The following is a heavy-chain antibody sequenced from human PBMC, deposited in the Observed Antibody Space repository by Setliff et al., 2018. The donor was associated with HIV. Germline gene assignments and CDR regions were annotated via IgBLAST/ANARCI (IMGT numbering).Heavy chain of an antibody. J-gene: IGHJ3*02. CDR2: IYYSGTT. D-gene: IGHD6-13*01. V-gene: IGHV4-59*08. Sequence: SETLSLTCTVSGGSISSYYWSWIRQPPGKGLGWIGYIYYSGTTNYNPSLKSRVTISVDTSKNQFSLKLSSVTAADTAVYYCARHWYSSSWYHVFDIWGQGTMVTVSS. CDR1: GGSISSYY. CDR3: ARHWYSSSWYHVFDI.